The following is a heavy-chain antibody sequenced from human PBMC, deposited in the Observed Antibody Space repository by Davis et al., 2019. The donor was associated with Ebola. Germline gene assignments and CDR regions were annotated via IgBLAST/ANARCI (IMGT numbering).Heavy chain of an antibody. D-gene: IGHD6-13*01. CDR2: IKQDGSEK. Sequence: PGGSLRLSCAASGFTFSSYWMSWVRQAPGKGLEWVANIKQDGSEKYYVDSVKGRFTISRDNSKTTLYLQMNSLRAEDTAVYYCARDHRQQLVRGRYYYGMDVWGQGTTVTVSS. CDR3: ARDHRQQLVRGRYYYGMDV. CDR1: GFTFSSYW. J-gene: IGHJ6*02. V-gene: IGHV3-7*03.